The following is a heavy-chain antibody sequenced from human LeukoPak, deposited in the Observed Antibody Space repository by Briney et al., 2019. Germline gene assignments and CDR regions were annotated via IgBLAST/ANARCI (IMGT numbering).Heavy chain of an antibody. J-gene: IGHJ3*02. V-gene: IGHV3-64*02. CDR3: ARELGGTKTGGFDI. CDR2: IGAAGAHT. D-gene: IGHD1-14*01. Sequence: WGSLRLSCAASGFRFSYHDMHWVRQAPGKGLEFVSSIGAAGAHTFYADSVKGRFTISRDNFQSTMYLQMDGLRPEDSAVYYCARELGGTKTGGFDIWGQGTVVTVSS. CDR1: GFRFSYHD.